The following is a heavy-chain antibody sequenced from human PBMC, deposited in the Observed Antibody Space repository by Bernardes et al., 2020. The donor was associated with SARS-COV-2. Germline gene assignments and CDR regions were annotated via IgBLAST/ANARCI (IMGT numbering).Heavy chain of an antibody. V-gene: IGHV4-59*01. CDR3: VRLIGDYHYDSSGYVDD. D-gene: IGHD3-22*01. CDR2: IYYTGST. J-gene: IGHJ4*02. CDR1: DGSISTYY. Sequence: SETLSLTSTVSDGSISTYYWSWIRQPPGKGLEWIGYIYYTGSTNYNPSLRSRVTMSVDTSKNQFSLKLRSVTAADTAVYYCVRLIGDYHYDSSGYVDDWGQGTLVTVSS.